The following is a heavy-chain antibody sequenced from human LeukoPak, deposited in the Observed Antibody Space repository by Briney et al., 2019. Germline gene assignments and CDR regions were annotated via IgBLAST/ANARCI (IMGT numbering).Heavy chain of an antibody. D-gene: IGHD4/OR15-4a*01. J-gene: IGHJ5*01. V-gene: IGHV4-34*01. Sequence: SETLSLTCAVYGGSFSGYYWSWIRQPPGKGLEWIGEINHSGSTNYNPSLKSRVTISVDTSKNQFSLKLSSVTAADTAVYYCVRHDGRGGATMGAFDSWGQGSLVTVSS. CDR1: GGSFSGYY. CDR3: VRHDGRGGATMGAFDS. CDR2: INHSGST.